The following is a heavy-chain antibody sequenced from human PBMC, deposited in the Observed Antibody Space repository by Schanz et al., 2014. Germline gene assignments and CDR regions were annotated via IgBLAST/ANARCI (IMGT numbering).Heavy chain of an antibody. CDR3: ASKGLTTDAFDI. Sequence: QVQLQESGPGLVKPSDTLSLTCAVSGYSINTSDWWGWIRQPPGKGLEWIGYIYYSGSTYYNPSLKSRATMSVETSKNQFSLKLRSVTAVDTAVYYCASKGLTTDAFDIWGQGTMVTVSS. D-gene: IGHD2-8*01. CDR2: IYYSGST. CDR1: GYSINTSDW. V-gene: IGHV4-28*07. J-gene: IGHJ3*02.